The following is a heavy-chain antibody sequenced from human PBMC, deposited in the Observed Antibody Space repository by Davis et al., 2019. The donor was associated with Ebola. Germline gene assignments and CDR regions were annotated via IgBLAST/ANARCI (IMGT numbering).Heavy chain of an antibody. Sequence: GGSLRLSCGASGFSFNDYSMNWVRQAPGKGLEWVSTLCTSADTYYADSLKGRFTISRDNSRNTLYLQMNGLRVEDTAIYYCAKDTSNIWFDVWGQGTMVTVSS. D-gene: IGHD1-26*01. CDR3: AKDTSNIWFDV. V-gene: IGHV3-23*01. CDR2: LCTSADT. J-gene: IGHJ3*01. CDR1: GFSFNDYS.